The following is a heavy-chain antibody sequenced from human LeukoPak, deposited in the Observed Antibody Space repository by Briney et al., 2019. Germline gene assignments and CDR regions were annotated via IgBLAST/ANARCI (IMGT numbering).Heavy chain of an antibody. D-gene: IGHD2-15*01. V-gene: IGHV3-9*01. J-gene: IGHJ4*02. CDR3: AKDIDPLGYCSGGSCYRFDY. CDR1: GFTFDDYA. CDR2: ISWNSGSI. Sequence: GGSLRLSCAASGFTFDDYAMHWVRQAPGKGLEWVSGISWNSGSIGYADSVKGRFTISRDNAKNSLYLQMNSLGAEDTALYYCAKDIDPLGYCSGGSCYRFDYWGQGTLVTVSS.